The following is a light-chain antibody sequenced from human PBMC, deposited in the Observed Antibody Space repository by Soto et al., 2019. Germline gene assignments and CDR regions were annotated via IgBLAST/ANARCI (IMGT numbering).Light chain of an antibody. V-gene: IGKV3-15*01. J-gene: IGKJ1*01. CDR3: QQSNNWWT. CDR2: GAS. CDR1: QSVSSN. Sequence: EIVMTQSPAALSVSPGERATLSSRASQSVSSNLAWYQQKAGQAPRLLIYGASTRATGIPARFSGSGSGTEFTLTISSLQSEDFAVYYCQQSNNWWTFGHGTKVEIK.